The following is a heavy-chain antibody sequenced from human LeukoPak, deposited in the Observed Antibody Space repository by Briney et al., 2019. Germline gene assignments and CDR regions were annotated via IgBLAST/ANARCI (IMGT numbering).Heavy chain of an antibody. V-gene: IGHV3-30-3*01. J-gene: IGHJ3*02. CDR1: GFTFSSYA. Sequence: PGGFLRLSCAASGFTFSSYAMHWVRQAPGKGLEWVAVISYDGSNKYYADSVKGRFTISRDNSKNTLYLQMNSLRAEDTAVYYCARDLPLVRGVHRSGAFDIWGQGTMVTVSS. CDR3: ARDLPLVRGVHRSGAFDI. CDR2: ISYDGSNK. D-gene: IGHD3-10*01.